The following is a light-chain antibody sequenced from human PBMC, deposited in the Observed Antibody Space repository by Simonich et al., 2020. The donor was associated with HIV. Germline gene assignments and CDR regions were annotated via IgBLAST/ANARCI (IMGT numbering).Light chain of an antibody. CDR3: QQYYSTPPT. CDR2: WAS. J-gene: IGKJ1*01. Sequence: DIVMTQSPDSLAVSLGERATIHCKSSQSVLYSSTNRNYLAWYQQKPGQPPKLLIYWASTREAGVPDRFSASGSGTDFTLTISSLQAEDVAVYSCQQYYSTPPTFGQGTKVEIK. V-gene: IGKV4-1*01. CDR1: QSVLYSSTNRNY.